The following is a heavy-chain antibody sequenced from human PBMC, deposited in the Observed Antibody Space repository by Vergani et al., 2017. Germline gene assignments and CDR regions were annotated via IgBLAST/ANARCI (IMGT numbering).Heavy chain of an antibody. Sequence: EVQLLESGGGLVQPGGSLRLSCAASGFTFSSYAMSWVRQAPGKGLEWVSSISSSSSYIYYADSVKGRFTISRDNSKNTLYLQMNSLRAEDTAVYYCAKARPGSYYSAYYYYYMDVWGKGTTVTVSS. CDR2: ISSSSSYI. V-gene: IGHV3-23*01. CDR1: GFTFSSYA. D-gene: IGHD3-10*01. CDR3: AKARPGSYYSAYYYYYMDV. J-gene: IGHJ6*03.